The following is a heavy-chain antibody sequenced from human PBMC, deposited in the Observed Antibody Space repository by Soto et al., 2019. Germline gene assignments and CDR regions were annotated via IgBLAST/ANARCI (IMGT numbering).Heavy chain of an antibody. V-gene: IGHV4-34*01. J-gene: IGHJ4*02. CDR1: GGSFSGYY. Sequence: SEALSLSCAVYGGSFSGYYWSWIRQPPGKGLEWIGEINHSGSTNYNPSLKSRVTISVDTSKNQFSLKLSSVTAADTAVYYCARSKPVLLWFGESPYFDYWGQGTLVTVSS. CDR2: INHSGST. CDR3: ARSKPVLLWFGESPYFDY. D-gene: IGHD3-10*01.